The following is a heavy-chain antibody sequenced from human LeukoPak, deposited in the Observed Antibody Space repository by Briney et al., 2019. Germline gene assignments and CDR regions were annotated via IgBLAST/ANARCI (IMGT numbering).Heavy chain of an antibody. V-gene: IGHV3-66*01. J-gene: IGHJ3*01. CDR2: IYTGGNT. CDR1: GFTVSSNY. CDR3: ARAGGYYDSSGYYSADAFDF. Sequence: GGSLRLSCAASGFTVSSNYMNWVRQAPGRGLEWVSVIYTGGNTYYADSVKGRFTISRDNSKNTVYLQMNSLRAEDTAVYYCARAGGYYDSSGYYSADAFDFWGQGSMVTVSS. D-gene: IGHD3-22*01.